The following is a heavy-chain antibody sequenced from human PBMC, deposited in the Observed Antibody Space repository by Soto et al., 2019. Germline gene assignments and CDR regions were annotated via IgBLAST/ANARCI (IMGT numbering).Heavy chain of an antibody. D-gene: IGHD6-19*01. Sequence: EAQLLESGGGLVQPGESLRLSCAASGFTFNTYAMTWVRQAPGRGLEWVSTISGSGGSTYYADSVKGRFTISRDNSKNTLSLQMNSLRDDDTAVYFCAKGRRSGWAHDVFDIWGQGTMVTVSS. CDR1: GFTFNTYA. CDR3: AKGRRSGWAHDVFDI. V-gene: IGHV3-23*01. J-gene: IGHJ3*02. CDR2: ISGSGGST.